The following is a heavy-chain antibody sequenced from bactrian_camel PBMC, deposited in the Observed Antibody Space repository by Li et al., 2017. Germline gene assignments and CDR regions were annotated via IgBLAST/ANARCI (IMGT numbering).Heavy chain of an antibody. CDR2: IGNDGST. CDR1: TYSHRPYC. Sequence: DVQLVESGGGAVMAGGSLRLSCEATTYSHRPYCMGWFRQAPGKDREGVAVIGNDGSTTYGDSVKGRFTSSRDNAKNTVYLQMNSLKPEETALYYCVQSYNGGLGPEVGWGQGTQVTVS. D-gene: IGHD1*01. CDR3: VQSYNGGLGPEVG. V-gene: IGHV3S59*01. J-gene: IGHJ4*01.